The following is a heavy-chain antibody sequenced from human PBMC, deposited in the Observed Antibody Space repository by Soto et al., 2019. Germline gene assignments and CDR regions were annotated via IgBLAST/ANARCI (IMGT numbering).Heavy chain of an antibody. CDR1: GGSISSGGYS. J-gene: IGHJ5*02. D-gene: IGHD3-10*01. V-gene: IGHV4-30-2*01. CDR3: ARESETGWFAP. CDR2: IYHSGST. Sequence: QLQLQESGSGLVKPSQTLSLTCAVSGGSISSGGYSWSWNRQPPGKGLEWIGYIYHSGSTYYNPSLQSRVTMSVDRCKNQFSLKPSSVTAADTAVYYCARESETGWFAPWGQGTLVTVSS.